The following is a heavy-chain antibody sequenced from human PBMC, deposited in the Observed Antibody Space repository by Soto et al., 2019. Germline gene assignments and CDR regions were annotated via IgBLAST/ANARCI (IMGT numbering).Heavy chain of an antibody. CDR2: IWYDGSNK. CDR1: GFSLSNYG. J-gene: IGHJ4*02. D-gene: IGHD4-17*01. CDR3: AREYGARVAFDY. Sequence: QVRLEESGGGVVQPGRSLRLSCAASGFSLSNYGMHWVRQAPGKGLEWVAVIWYDGSNKYYADSVKGRFTISRDNSKNTLYLQMNSLRAEDTGVYYCAREYGARVAFDYWGQGTLVTVSS. V-gene: IGHV3-33*01.